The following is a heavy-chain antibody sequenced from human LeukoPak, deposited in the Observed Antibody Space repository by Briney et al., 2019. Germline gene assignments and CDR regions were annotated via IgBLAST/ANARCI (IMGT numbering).Heavy chain of an antibody. V-gene: IGHV3-30*02. Sequence: GGSLRLSCAASGFTFSSYGMHWVRQAPGKGLEWVAFIRYDGSNKYYADSVKGRFTISRDNSKNTLYLQMNSLRAEDTAVYYCAKWIGYCSSTSCYLGDYYYYMDVWGKGTTVTISS. CDR2: IRYDGSNK. D-gene: IGHD2-2*01. CDR3: AKWIGYCSSTSCYLGDYYYYMDV. J-gene: IGHJ6*03. CDR1: GFTFSSYG.